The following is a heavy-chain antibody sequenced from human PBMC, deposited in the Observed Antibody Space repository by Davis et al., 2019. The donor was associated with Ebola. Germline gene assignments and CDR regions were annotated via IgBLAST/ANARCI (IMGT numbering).Heavy chain of an antibody. J-gene: IGHJ5*02. CDR2: VSGSGGST. Sequence: GESLKISCAASGFTFTNYAMSWVRQAPGKGLEWVSSVSGSGGSTYDTDYVKGRFTISGDNSKNTLYLQMDSLRAEDPAVYYCAKGLYCSSSTCHEGGWFGPWGQGTLVTVSS. V-gene: IGHV3-23*01. D-gene: IGHD2-2*01. CDR3: AKGLYCSSSTCHEGGWFGP. CDR1: GFTFTNYA.